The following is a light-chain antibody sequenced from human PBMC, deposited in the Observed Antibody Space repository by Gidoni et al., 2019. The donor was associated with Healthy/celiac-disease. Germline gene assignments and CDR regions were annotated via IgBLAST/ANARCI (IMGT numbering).Light chain of an antibody. Sequence: AIRMTQSPSSFSASTGDRVTITCRASQGISSYLAWYQQKPWKAPKLLIYAASTLQSGVPSRFSGSGSGTDFTLTISCLQSEDFATYYCQPYYSYPYTFGQGTKLEIK. CDR2: AAS. CDR3: QPYYSYPYT. V-gene: IGKV1-8*01. CDR1: QGISSY. J-gene: IGKJ2*01.